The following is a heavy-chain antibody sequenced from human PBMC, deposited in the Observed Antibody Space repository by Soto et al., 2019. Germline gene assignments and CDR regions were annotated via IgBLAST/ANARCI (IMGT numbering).Heavy chain of an antibody. Sequence: SCAASGFSVTNNYMNWVRQAPGKGLEWVSIIDIGGNTYYADSVKDRFTISRDNSRNTLYLHMNSLRAEDTAVYYCARGGSLNWYFDLWGRGTLVTVSS. V-gene: IGHV3-66*01. CDR1: GFSVTNNY. D-gene: IGHD1-26*01. CDR2: IDIGGNT. CDR3: ARGGSLNWYFDL. J-gene: IGHJ2*01.